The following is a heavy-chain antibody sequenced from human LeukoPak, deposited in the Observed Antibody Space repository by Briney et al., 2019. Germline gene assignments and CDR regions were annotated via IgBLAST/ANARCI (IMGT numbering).Heavy chain of an antibody. CDR1: GGSISSYY. Sequence: SETLSLTCTVSGGSISSYYWSWIRQPAGKGLEWIGRIYTSGSTNYNPSLKSRVTISVDTSKNQFSLKLSSVTAADTAVYYCARDRVNYYDSSGYYRYYYYMDVWGKGTTVTISS. D-gene: IGHD3-22*01. J-gene: IGHJ6*03. V-gene: IGHV4-4*07. CDR3: ARDRVNYYDSSGYYRYYYYMDV. CDR2: IYTSGST.